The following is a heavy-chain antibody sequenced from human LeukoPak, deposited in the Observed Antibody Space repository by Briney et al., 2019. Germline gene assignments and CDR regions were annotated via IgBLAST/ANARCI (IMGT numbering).Heavy chain of an antibody. CDR2: ISSSGSTI. J-gene: IGHJ4*02. CDR3: ARAGDSSSWYYFDY. CDR1: GFTFSDYY. V-gene: IGHV3-11*04. D-gene: IGHD6-13*01. Sequence: GGSLRLSCAASGFTFSDYYISWIRQAPGKGLEWVSYISSSGSTIYYADSVKGRFTISRDNAKNSLYLQMNSLRAEDTAVYYCARAGDSSSWYYFDYWGQGTLVTVSS.